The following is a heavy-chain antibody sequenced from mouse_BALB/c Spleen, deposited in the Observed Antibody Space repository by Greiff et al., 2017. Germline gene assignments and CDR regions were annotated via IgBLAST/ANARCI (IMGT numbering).Heavy chain of an antibody. CDR2: IYPYNGGT. V-gene: IGHV1S29*02. CDR3: ARGVYDGYCYCFDY. D-gene: IGHD2-3*01. CDR1: GYTFTDYN. J-gene: IGHJ2*01. Sequence: VQLKESGPELVKPGASVKISCKASGYTFTDYNMTWVKQSHGKSLEWIGYIYPYNGGTGYNQKFKSKATLTVDNSSSTAYMELRSLTSEDSAVYYCARGVYDGYCYCFDYWGQGTMLTVSS.